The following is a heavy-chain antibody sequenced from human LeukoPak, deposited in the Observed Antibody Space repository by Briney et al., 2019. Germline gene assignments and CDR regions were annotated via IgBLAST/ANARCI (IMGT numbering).Heavy chain of an antibody. CDR1: EFTFSSFG. Sequence: GGSLRLSCAASEFTFSSFGMHWVRQAPGKGLEWVAVISYDGSNKYYADSVKGQFTISRDNSKNTLSLQMNSLRAEDTAVYYCAKVSRLQFFDWILDYWGQGTLVTVSS. D-gene: IGHD3-9*01. CDR2: ISYDGSNK. V-gene: IGHV3-30*18. J-gene: IGHJ4*02. CDR3: AKVSRLQFFDWILDY.